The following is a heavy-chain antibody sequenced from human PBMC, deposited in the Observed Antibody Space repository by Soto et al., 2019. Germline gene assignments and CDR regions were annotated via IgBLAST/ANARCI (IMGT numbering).Heavy chain of an antibody. CDR3: ARHRGSGSPYFDY. D-gene: IGHD1-26*01. CDR1: GGSISSYY. V-gene: IGHV4-59*08. CDR2: IYYSGST. J-gene: IGHJ4*02. Sequence: SETLSLTCTVSGGSISSYYWSWIRQPPGKGLEWIGYIYYSGSTQYNPSLKSRVTISVDTSKNQFSLKLSSVTAADTAVYYCARHRGSGSPYFDYWGQGTLVTVSS.